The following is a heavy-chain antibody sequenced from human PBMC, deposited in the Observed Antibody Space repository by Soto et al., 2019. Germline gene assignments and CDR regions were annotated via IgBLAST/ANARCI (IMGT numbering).Heavy chain of an antibody. D-gene: IGHD5-18*01. CDR3: TRGYGYSYTDAGY. J-gene: IGHJ4*02. V-gene: IGHV3-73*02. Sequence: EVQLVESGGGLVQPGGSLKLSCEASGFTFSGSAMHWVRQASGKGLEWVGRIRSKANSYATAYAASVKGRFTISRDDSKNTAYLQMDSLKTEDTAGYYCTRGYGYSYTDAGYWGQGTLVTVSS. CDR2: IRSKANSYAT. CDR1: GFTFSGSA.